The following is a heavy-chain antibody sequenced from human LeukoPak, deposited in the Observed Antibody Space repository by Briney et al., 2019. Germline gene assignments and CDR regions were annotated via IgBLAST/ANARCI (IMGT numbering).Heavy chain of an antibody. V-gene: IGHV1-3*01. CDR2: INVGNGNT. Sequence: GASVKVSCKASGYTFTSYAMHWVRQAPGQRLEWMGWINVGNGNTKYSQKFQGRVTITRDTSASTAYMELSSLRSEDTAVYYCARDSPPADILTGYFYYYGMDVWGQGTTVTVSS. CDR3: ARDSPPADILTGYFYYYGMDV. D-gene: IGHD3-9*01. CDR1: GYTFTSYA. J-gene: IGHJ6*02.